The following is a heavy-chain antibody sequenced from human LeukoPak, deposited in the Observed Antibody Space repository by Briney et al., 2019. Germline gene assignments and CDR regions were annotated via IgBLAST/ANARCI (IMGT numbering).Heavy chain of an antibody. V-gene: IGHV4-31*03. CDR3: ARDRDYYDSSSYYHYWYFDL. CDR2: IYYSGST. D-gene: IGHD3-22*01. J-gene: IGHJ2*01. Sequence: SETLSLTCTVSGGSISSGGYYWSWIRQHPGKGLEWIGYIYYSGSTYYNPSLKSRVTISVDTSKNQFSLKLSSVTAADTAVYYCARDRDYYDSSSYYHYWYFDLWGRGTLVTVSS. CDR1: GGSISSGGYY.